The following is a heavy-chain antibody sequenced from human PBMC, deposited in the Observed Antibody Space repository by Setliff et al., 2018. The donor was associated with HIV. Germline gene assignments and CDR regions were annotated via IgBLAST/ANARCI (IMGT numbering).Heavy chain of an antibody. D-gene: IGHD6-19*01. V-gene: IGHV3-30*02. J-gene: IGHJ4*02. CDR1: GFTFISYG. CDR2: IRYDGSNK. CDR3: AMSPYSSGLFDY. Sequence: GGSLRLSCAVSGFTFISYGMYWVRQAPGKGLEWVAFIRYDGSNKYYADSVKGRFTISRDNSKNTLYLQMNSLRAEDTAVYYCAMSPYSSGLFDYWGQGTLVTVSS.